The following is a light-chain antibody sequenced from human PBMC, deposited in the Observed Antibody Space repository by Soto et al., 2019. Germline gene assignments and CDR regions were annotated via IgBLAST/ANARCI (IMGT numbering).Light chain of an antibody. J-gene: IGLJ2*01. CDR3: SSYAGTNTVL. Sequence: QSVLTQPASVSGSPGQSIIISCTGTSSDVGSYNLVSWYQQHPGKAPKLMIYEGNKRPSGVSIRFSGSKSGNTASLTISGLQAEDEADYYCSSYAGTNTVLFGGGTKLTVL. V-gene: IGLV2-23*01. CDR2: EGN. CDR1: SSDVGSYNL.